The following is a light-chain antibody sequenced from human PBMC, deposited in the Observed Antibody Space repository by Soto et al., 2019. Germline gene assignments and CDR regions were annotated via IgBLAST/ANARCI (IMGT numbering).Light chain of an antibody. V-gene: IGLV1-47*01. CDR2: RNN. CDR3: AAWDDSLSGHWV. CDR1: SSNIGSNY. Sequence: QSVLTQPPSASWTPGQRVTIACSGSSSNIGSNYVYWYQQLPGTAPKLLIYRNNQRPSGVPDRFSGSKYGTSASLAISGLRSEDEADYYCAAWDDSLSGHWVFGGGTKLTVL. J-gene: IGLJ3*02.